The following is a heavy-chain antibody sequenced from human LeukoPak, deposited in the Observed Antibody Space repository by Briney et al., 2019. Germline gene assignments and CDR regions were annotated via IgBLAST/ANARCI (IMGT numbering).Heavy chain of an antibody. CDR3: ASKSYYYDSSAYYRDY. J-gene: IGHJ4*02. Sequence: PPQTLSLTCTVSGGSISSGGYYWTWIRQHPGKGLEWIGYIHYSGSTNYNPSLKSRVTISIDTSKNQFSLKLSSVTAADTAVYYCASKSYYYDSSAYYRDYWGQGNLVTVSS. V-gene: IGHV4-31*03. CDR1: GGSISSGGYY. CDR2: IHYSGST. D-gene: IGHD3-22*01.